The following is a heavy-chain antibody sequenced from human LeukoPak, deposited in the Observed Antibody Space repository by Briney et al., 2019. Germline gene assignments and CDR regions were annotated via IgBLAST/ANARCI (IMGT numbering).Heavy chain of an antibody. CDR3: ARIVGATYFDY. D-gene: IGHD1-26*01. CDR2: ISSSSSYI. Sequence: GGSLRLSCAASGFTFSSYSMNWVRQAPGKGLEWVSSISSSSSYIYYADSVKGRFTISRDNAKNSLYLQMNSLRAEDTAVYYCARIVGATYFDYWGQGTLVTVSS. CDR1: GFTFSSYS. J-gene: IGHJ4*02. V-gene: IGHV3-21*01.